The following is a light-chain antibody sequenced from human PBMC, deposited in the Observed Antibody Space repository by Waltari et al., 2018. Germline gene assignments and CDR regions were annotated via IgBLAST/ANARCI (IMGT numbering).Light chain of an antibody. J-gene: IGKJ2*01. CDR1: QDISTY. CDR3: HQLNSFPYT. Sequence: DIQLTQSPSSLSASVGDRVTITCRASQDISTYLAWYQQNPGKAPKLLIYATFTLQDGVLSRFSGSRSGIDFTLTISSLQPEDFATYYCHQLNSFPYTFGQGTKLEIK. CDR2: ATF. V-gene: IGKV1-9*01.